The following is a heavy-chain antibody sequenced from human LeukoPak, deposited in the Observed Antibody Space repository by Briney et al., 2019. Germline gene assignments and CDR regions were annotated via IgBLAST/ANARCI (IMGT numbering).Heavy chain of an antibody. J-gene: IGHJ5*02. D-gene: IGHD3-3*01. CDR1: GGSISSSNW. V-gene: IGHV4-4*02. Sequence: SGTLSLTCAVSGGSISSSNWWSWVRQPPGKGLEWIGEIYHSGSTNYNPSLKSRVTISVDKSKNQFSLKLSSVTAADTAVYYCARDKRDYDFWSGLQFDPWGQGTLVTVSS. CDR2: IYHSGST. CDR3: ARDKRDYDFWSGLQFDP.